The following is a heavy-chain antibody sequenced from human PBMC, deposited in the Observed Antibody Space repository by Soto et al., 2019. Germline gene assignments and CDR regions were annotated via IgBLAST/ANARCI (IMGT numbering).Heavy chain of an antibody. J-gene: IGHJ6*02. CDR1: GGSISSYY. CDR2: IYYSGST. CDR3: AKHRGYYYGSGSYYYGMDV. Sequence: PSETLSLTCTVSGGSISSYYWSWIRQPPGKGLEWIGYIYYSGSTNYNPSLKSRVTISVDTSKNQFSLKLSSVTAADTAVYYCAKHRGYYYGSGSYYYGMDVWGQGTTVS. V-gene: IGHV4-59*01. D-gene: IGHD3-10*01.